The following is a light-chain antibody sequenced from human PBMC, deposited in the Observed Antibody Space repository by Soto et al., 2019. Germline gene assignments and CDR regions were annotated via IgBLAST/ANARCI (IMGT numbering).Light chain of an antibody. J-gene: IGLJ2*01. CDR1: SSDVGYYNY. CDR3: SSYSDSSTL. V-gene: IGLV2-14*01. Sequence: QSALTQPESVSGSPGQSITISCTGRSSDVGYYNYVSWYQQQPGKAPKLIIFDVSNRPAGVSNRFSGSKSANTASLTISGLQAEDEAAYYCSSYSDSSTLFGGGTKLTAL. CDR2: DVS.